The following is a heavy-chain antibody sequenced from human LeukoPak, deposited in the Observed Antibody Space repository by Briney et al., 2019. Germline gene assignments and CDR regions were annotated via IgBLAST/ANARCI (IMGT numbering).Heavy chain of an antibody. J-gene: IGHJ4*02. CDR1: GFTFCIYA. V-gene: IGHV3-30-3*01. CDR2: ISYDGNNK. Sequence: PGGSLRLSCAVSGFTFCIYAMHWVCQAPGKGLEWVAVISYDGNNKYSADSVKGRFTISRDNSKNALYLQMDSLRAEDTAVYYCARENYYNSSGPFDYWGQGTLVTVSS. CDR3: ARENYYNSSGPFDY. D-gene: IGHD3-22*01.